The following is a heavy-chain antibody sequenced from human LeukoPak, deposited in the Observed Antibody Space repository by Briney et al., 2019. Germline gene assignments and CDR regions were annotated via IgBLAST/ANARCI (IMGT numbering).Heavy chain of an antibody. CDR1: GFTFSKYG. CDR2: IWSNGNNI. V-gene: IGHV3-33*06. CDR3: AKDSYGSGTTADY. J-gene: IGHJ4*02. D-gene: IGHD3-10*01. Sequence: PGGSLRLSCAASGFTFSKYGMHWLRQAPGKGLEWVAVIWSNGNNIYYVESVKGRFTISRDNSKNTLYLQMNSLRAEDTAVYYCAKDSYGSGTTADYWGQGTLVTVSS.